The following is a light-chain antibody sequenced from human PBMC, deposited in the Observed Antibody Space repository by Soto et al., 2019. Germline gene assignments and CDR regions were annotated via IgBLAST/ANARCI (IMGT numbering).Light chain of an antibody. CDR2: DNT. J-gene: IGLJ2*01. CDR3: GAWDSSLSAVV. CDR1: SSNIGSNY. V-gene: IGLV1-51*01. Sequence: QSVLTQPPSVSAAPGQTVTISCSGGSSNIGSNYVSWYQQLPGTAPKLLLYDNTKRPSGIPDRFSGSRSGTSATLGITGLQTGDEADYYCGAWDSSLSAVVFGGGTKLTVL.